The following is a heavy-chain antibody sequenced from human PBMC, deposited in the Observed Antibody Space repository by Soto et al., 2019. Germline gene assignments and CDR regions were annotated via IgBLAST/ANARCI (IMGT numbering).Heavy chain of an antibody. CDR1: GCSISSYY. CDR3: ARLEGLATISYYFDF. CDR2: IYYRGNT. J-gene: IGHJ4*02. Sequence: SETLSLTCTVSGCSISSYYWSWIRQPPGKGLEWIGYIYYRGNTYYNPSLQSRVTISLDKSKNQFSLKLNSVTAADSAVYFCARLEGLATISYYFDFWGPGALVTVSS. V-gene: IGHV4-59*08. D-gene: IGHD3-9*01.